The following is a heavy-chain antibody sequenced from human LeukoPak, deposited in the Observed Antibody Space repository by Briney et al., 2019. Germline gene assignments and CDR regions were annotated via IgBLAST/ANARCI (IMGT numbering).Heavy chain of an antibody. J-gene: IGHJ4*02. CDR3: ARRDSSGWYYLDY. Sequence: GGSLRLSCAASGFTFNTYAMHWVRQAPGKGLEWVAVISYDGGNKYYADSVKGRFTISRDNSKNTLYLQMNSLRAEDTAVYYCARRDSSGWYYLDYWGQGTLVTVSS. CDR1: GFTFNTYA. CDR2: ISYDGGNK. V-gene: IGHV3-30*14. D-gene: IGHD6-19*01.